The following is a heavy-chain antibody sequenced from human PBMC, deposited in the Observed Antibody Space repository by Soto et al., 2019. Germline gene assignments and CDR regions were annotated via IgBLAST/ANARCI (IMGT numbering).Heavy chain of an antibody. CDR3: ARDTARAMVRIYYGMDV. Sequence: QVQLVESGGGVVQPGRSLRLSCAASGFTFSSYGMHWVRQAPGKGLEWVAVIWYDGSNKYYADSVKGRFTISRDNSKNTLYLQMNSLRAEDTVVYYCARDTARAMVRIYYGMDVWGQGTTVTVSS. J-gene: IGHJ6*02. V-gene: IGHV3-33*01. D-gene: IGHD3-10*01. CDR1: GFTFSSYG. CDR2: IWYDGSNK.